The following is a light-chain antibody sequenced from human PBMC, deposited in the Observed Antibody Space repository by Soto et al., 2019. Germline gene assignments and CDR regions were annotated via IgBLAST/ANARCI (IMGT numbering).Light chain of an antibody. J-gene: IGKJ3*01. V-gene: IGKV1-39*01. Sequence: DIQMTQSPSSLSASVGDRVSITCRASRSVSNYLNWYQQKPGKAPKLLIYAASSLHSGVPSRFSGSGSGTDFTLTISSLQPEDFATYYCQQTYSALFSFGPGTKVDIK. CDR3: QQTYSALFS. CDR2: AAS. CDR1: RSVSNY.